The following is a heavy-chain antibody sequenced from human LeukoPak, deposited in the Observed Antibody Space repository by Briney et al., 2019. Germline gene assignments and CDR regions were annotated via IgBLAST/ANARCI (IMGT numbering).Heavy chain of an antibody. CDR1: GGSISSYY. J-gene: IGHJ4*02. CDR3: ARELCSTTTCYFDY. CDR2: IYYTGST. Sequence: SETLSLTRSVSGGSISSYYWSWIRQPPGKGLEWIGYIYYTGSTNYNPSLKSRVTISVDTSKNHFSLKLNSVTAADTAVYYCARELCSTTTCYFDYWGQGTLVTVSS. D-gene: IGHD2-2*01. V-gene: IGHV4-59*01.